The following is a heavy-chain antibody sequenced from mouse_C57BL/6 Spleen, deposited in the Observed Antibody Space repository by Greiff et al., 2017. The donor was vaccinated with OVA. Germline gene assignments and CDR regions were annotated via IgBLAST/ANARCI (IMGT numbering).Heavy chain of an antibody. V-gene: IGHV1-76*01. CDR3: ARNYGSSHFDY. CDR2: IYPGSGNT. Sequence: VQLQQSGAELVRPGASVKLSCKASGYTFTDYYINWVKQRPGQGLEWIARIYPGSGNTYYNEKFKGKATLTAEKSSSTAYMQLSSLTSEDSAVYFCARNYGSSHFDYWGQGTTLTVSS. J-gene: IGHJ2*01. D-gene: IGHD1-1*01. CDR1: GYTFTDYY.